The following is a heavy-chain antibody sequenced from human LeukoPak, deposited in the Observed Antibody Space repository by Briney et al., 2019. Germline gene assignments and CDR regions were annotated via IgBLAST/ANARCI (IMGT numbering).Heavy chain of an antibody. CDR2: INHSGST. V-gene: IGHV4-34*01. J-gene: IGHJ4*02. CDR1: GGSFSGYY. CDR3: GRGNYDFWSGYWGGSQFDY. Sequence: PSETLSLTCAVYGGSFSGYYWSWIRQPPGKGLEWVGEINHSGSTNYNPSLKSRVTISVDTSKNQFSLKLSSVTAADTAVYYCGRGNYDFWSGYWGGSQFDYGGQGPLVTVSS. D-gene: IGHD3-3*01.